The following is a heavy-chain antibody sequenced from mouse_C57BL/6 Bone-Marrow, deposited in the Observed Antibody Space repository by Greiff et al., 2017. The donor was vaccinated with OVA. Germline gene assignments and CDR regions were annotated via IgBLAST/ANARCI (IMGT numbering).Heavy chain of an antibody. J-gene: IGHJ4*01. V-gene: IGHV5-9-1*02. CDR2: ISSGGDYI. Sequence: EVQGVESGAGLVKPGGSLKLSCAASGFTFSSYAMSWVRQTPEKRLEWVAYISSGGDYIYYADTVKGRFTISRDNARNTLYLQLSSLKSEDTAMYYCTRLLDAMDYWGQGTSVTVSS. D-gene: IGHD2-1*01. CDR1: GFTFSSYA. CDR3: TRLLDAMDY.